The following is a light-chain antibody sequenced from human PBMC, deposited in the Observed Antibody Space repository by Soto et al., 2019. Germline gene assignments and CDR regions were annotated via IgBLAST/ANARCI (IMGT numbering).Light chain of an antibody. CDR2: EDN. Sequence: NFMLTQPHSVSESPGKTVTLSCTRSSGSIASNYVQWYQQRPGSAHTTVIYEDNQRPSGVPDRFSGSIDSSSNAASLTISGLKTEDEADYYCQSYDSGNPGGFGGGTKLPVL. CDR3: QSYDSGNPGG. V-gene: IGLV6-57*04. J-gene: IGLJ3*02. CDR1: SGSIASNY.